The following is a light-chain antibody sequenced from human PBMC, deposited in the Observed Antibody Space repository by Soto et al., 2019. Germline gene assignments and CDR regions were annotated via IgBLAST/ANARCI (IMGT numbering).Light chain of an antibody. V-gene: IGKV1-5*01. Sequence: DIQMTQSPSTLSATVGDRVTITCRASQSISTWLAWYQQKPGKAPKLLIYDASSLEVGVPSRFSGSGSRTEFTLTISSLQPDDYGTYYCQQYETFSGTFGPGTKVDIK. CDR2: DAS. J-gene: IGKJ1*01. CDR1: QSISTW. CDR3: QQYETFSGT.